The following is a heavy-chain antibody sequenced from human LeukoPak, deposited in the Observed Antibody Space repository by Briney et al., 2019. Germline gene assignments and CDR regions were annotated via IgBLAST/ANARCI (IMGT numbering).Heavy chain of an antibody. V-gene: IGHV1-18*01. Sequence: GASVKVSCKASGYTFTSYTISWVRQAPGQGLEWMGWISAYNGNTNYAQKLQGRVTMTTDTSTSTAYMELRSLRSDDTAVYYCARGGHDFWSGYSAFDYWGQGTLVTVSS. J-gene: IGHJ4*02. D-gene: IGHD3-3*01. CDR3: ARGGHDFWSGYSAFDY. CDR1: GYTFTSYT. CDR2: ISAYNGNT.